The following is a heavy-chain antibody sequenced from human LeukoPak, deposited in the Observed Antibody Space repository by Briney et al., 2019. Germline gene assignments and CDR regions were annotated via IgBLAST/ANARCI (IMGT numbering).Heavy chain of an antibody. V-gene: IGHV4-34*01. D-gene: IGHD6-13*01. Sequence: SETLSLTCAVYRGSFSGYHWGWLRQPPGKGLEWIGEINHSGSTDCNPSLKSRATISVDTSKNQFSLKLSSVTAADPAVYYCARGRRSKGRRVAAVGPFDPWGQGTLVTVSS. CDR2: INHSGST. CDR3: ARGRRSKGRRVAAVGPFDP. J-gene: IGHJ5*02. CDR1: RGSFSGYH.